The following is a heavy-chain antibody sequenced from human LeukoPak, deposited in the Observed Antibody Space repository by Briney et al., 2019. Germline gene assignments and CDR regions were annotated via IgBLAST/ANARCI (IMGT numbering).Heavy chain of an antibody. D-gene: IGHD6-6*01. Sequence: PGGSLRLSCAASGFTFSDYYMSWIRQAPGKRLEWVANINKDGSVQYYVDSVKGRFTISRDNAKNSVYLQMNNLRAEDTAIYNCARIGYSSSSLDLWGRGTLVTVSS. CDR2: INKDGSVQ. V-gene: IGHV3-7*03. J-gene: IGHJ4*02. CDR1: GFTFSDYY. CDR3: ARIGYSSSSLDL.